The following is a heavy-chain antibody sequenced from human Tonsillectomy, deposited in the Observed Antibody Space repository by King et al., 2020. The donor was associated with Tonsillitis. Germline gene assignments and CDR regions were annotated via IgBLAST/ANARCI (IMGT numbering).Heavy chain of an antibody. CDR3: AKGGCSSTSCYYDCDY. CDR2: ISGSGGST. V-gene: IGHV3-23*04. Sequence: VQLVESGGGLVQPGGSLRLSCAASGFTFSSYAMSWVRQAPGKGLEWVSAISGSGGSTYYADSVKGRFTLSIDNSKNTLYLQMNSLRAEDTAVYYCAKGGCSSTSCYYDCDYWGQGTLVTVSS. CDR1: GFTFSSYA. J-gene: IGHJ4*02. D-gene: IGHD2-2*01.